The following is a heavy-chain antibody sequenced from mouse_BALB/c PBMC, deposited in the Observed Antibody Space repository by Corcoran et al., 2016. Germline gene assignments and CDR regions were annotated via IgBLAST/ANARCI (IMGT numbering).Heavy chain of an antibody. CDR3: ARLHYYGLFAY. Sequence: VKVLASGGGMVQPGGSLKLSCADSGFDFSRYWMSWVRQAPGKGLEWIGEINPDSSTINYTPSLKDKFISSRDNAKHTRYRQRSKLRSEDTALYYCARLHYYGLFAYWGQGTLVTVSA. J-gene: IGHJ3*01. CDR1: GFDFSRYW. CDR2: INPDSSTI. V-gene: IGHV4-1*02. D-gene: IGHD1-1*01.